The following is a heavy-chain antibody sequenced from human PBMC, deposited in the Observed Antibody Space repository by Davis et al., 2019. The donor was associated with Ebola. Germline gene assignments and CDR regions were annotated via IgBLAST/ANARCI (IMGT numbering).Heavy chain of an antibody. CDR1: GFTFSSYA. J-gene: IGHJ5*02. CDR2: ISYDGSNK. Sequence: GGSLRLSCAASGFTFSSYAMHWVRQAPGKGLEWVAVISYDGSNKYYADSVKGRFTISRDNSKNTLYLQMNSLRAEDTAVYYCAKGKDLDPWGQGTLVTVSS. CDR3: AKGKDLDP. V-gene: IGHV3-30*04. D-gene: IGHD2-15*01.